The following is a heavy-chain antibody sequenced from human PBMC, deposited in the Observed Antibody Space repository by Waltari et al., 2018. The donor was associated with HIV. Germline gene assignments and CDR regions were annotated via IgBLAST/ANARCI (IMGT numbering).Heavy chain of an antibody. CDR1: GFTFSTCW. J-gene: IGHJ4*02. CDR2: IKQDGSEQ. CDR3: ARGHGTFDS. Sequence: EVQLVQSGGGLVQPGGSLRLSWSASGFTFSTCWMSWVRQPPGKGLEWLANIKQDGSEQYYVDSVKGRFTISRDNAKSSLYLQINSLRAEDTAVYYCARGHGTFDSWGRGTLVTVSS. V-gene: IGHV3-7*01. D-gene: IGHD1-1*01.